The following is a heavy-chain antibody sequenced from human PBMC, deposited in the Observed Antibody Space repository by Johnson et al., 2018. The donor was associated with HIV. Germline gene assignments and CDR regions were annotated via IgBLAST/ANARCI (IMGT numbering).Heavy chain of an antibody. J-gene: IGHJ3*02. D-gene: IGHD3-22*01. V-gene: IGHV3-30-3*01. Sequence: QEQLVESGGGVVQPGTSLRLSCAASGFTFSSFAMHWVRQAPGKGLEWMAFISYDGSNKYFTDSVRGRFTFSRDNSKNTLFLQMNSLRAEDTAVYYCVRRFYDSSAFDIWGQGTLVTVSS. CDR3: VRRFYDSSAFDI. CDR2: ISYDGSNK. CDR1: GFTFSSFA.